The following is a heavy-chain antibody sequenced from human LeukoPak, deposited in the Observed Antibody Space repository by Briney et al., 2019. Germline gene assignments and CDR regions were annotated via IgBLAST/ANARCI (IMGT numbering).Heavy chain of an antibody. CDR1: GGSSSGYY. D-gene: IGHD4-23*01. J-gene: IGHJ6*03. Sequence: SETLPLTCAVYGGSSSGYYWSWIRQPPGKGLEWIGEINHSGSTNYNPSLKSRITISVDTSQNQFSLKLSSVTAADTAVYYCARTRDYGGNKKYYYYYYMDVWGKGTTVTVSS. CDR2: INHSGST. V-gene: IGHV4-34*01. CDR3: ARTRDYGGNKKYYYYYYMDV.